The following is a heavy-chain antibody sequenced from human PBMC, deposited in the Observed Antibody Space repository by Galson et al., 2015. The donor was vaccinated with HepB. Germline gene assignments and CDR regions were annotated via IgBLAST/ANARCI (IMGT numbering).Heavy chain of an antibody. CDR3: ARESVEMATMIY. CDR2: INSDGSST. J-gene: IGHJ4*02. Sequence: SLRLSCSASGFTLRSYWMHWVRQAPGKGLEWVSRINSDGSSTNYADSVKGRFTISRDNAKNTLYLQMNGLRAEDTAVYYCARESVEMATMIYWGQGTLVTVSS. CDR1: GFTLRSYW. D-gene: IGHD5-24*01. V-gene: IGHV3-74*01.